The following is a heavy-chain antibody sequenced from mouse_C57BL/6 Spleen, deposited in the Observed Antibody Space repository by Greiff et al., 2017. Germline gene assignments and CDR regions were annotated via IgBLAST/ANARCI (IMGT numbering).Heavy chain of an antibody. CDR1: GYSITSGYY. CDR3: ARVGGSSYGYFDY. J-gene: IGHJ2*01. CDR2: ISYDGSN. D-gene: IGHD1-1*01. Sequence: EVKVEESGPGLVKPSQSLSLTCSVTGYSITSGYYWNWIRQFPGNKLEWMGYISYDGSNNYNPSLKNRISITRDTSKNQFFLKLNSVTTEDTATYYCARVGGSSYGYFDYWGQGTTLTVSS. V-gene: IGHV3-6*01.